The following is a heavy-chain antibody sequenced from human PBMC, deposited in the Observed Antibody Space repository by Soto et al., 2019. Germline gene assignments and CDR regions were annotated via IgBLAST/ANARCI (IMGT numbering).Heavy chain of an antibody. CDR2: ISNRADST. J-gene: IGHJ6*02. V-gene: IGHV3-23*01. D-gene: IGHD3-10*01. CDR1: GFTFSSYA. Sequence: GGSLRLSCAASGFTFSSYAMNWVRQAPGKGLQWVSGISNRADSTYYADFVKGRFTISRDNSKNRLFLQMNSLRDEDTAIYYCVFVNPYYHGSGSDYEMDVWGQGTTVTVSS. CDR3: VFVNPYYHGSGSDYEMDV.